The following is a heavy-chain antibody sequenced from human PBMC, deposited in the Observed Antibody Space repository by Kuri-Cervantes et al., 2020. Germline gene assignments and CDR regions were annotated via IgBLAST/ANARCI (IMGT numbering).Heavy chain of an antibody. J-gene: IGHJ4*02. Sequence: SETLSLTCNVSGDSISRNYWAWIRQPAGKGLEWIGRVFASGTTNYNPSLKSRVTISLDTSKNQFSLNLNSVTAADTAVYYCARRVAGSSADSWGQGTLVTVSS. CDR2: VFASGTT. D-gene: IGHD6-19*01. V-gene: IGHV4-4*07. CDR1: GDSISRNY. CDR3: ARRVAGSSADS.